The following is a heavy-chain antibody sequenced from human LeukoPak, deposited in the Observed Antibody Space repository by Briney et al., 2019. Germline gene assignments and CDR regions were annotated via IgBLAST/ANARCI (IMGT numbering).Heavy chain of an antibody. Sequence: SETLSLTCTVSGYSISSGYYWGWIRQPPGKGLEWIGSIYHSGSTYYNPSLKSRVTISVDTSKNQFSLKLSSVTAADTAVYYCARDHNYNWNYGSNTNNWFDPWGQGTLVTVSS. CDR2: IYHSGST. J-gene: IGHJ5*02. CDR3: ARDHNYNWNYGSNTNNWFDP. V-gene: IGHV4-38-2*02. CDR1: GYSISSGYY. D-gene: IGHD1-7*01.